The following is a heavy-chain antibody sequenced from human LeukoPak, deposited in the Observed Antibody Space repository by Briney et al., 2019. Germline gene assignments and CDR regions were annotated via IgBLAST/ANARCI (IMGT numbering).Heavy chain of an antibody. CDR1: GGTISSYC. V-gene: IGHV4-4*07. CDR2: IYTSGST. J-gene: IGHJ4*02. CDR3: ARGRAPFDY. Sequence: SETLCLTCTASGGTISSYCWSWIRQPAGKGLEWIGRIYTSGSTNYHPSLKSRVTTSVDTSKNQCSLKLSSVTAADTAVYYCARGRAPFDYCGQGTLVTVSS.